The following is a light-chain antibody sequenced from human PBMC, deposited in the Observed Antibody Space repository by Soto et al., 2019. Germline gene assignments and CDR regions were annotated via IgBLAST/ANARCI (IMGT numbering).Light chain of an antibody. CDR1: QSISSW. CDR3: QQYNSYWT. Sequence: DIQMTQSPSTLSASVGDRVTITCRASQSISSWLGWYQQKPGKAPKLLIYKASSLESGVPSRCSGSGSGTEFTLTIGILQADDVATYYCQQYNSYWTFGQGTKVEIK. J-gene: IGKJ1*01. V-gene: IGKV1-5*03. CDR2: KAS.